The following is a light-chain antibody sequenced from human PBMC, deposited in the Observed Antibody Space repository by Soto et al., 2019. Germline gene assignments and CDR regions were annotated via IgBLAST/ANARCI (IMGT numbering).Light chain of an antibody. J-gene: IGKJ1*01. CDR1: QTVSSSY. Sequence: ETVLTQSPGTLSLSPGERATLSCRARQTVSSSYLAWYQQKPGQAPRLLIYGASSRATGLPDRFSGSGSGTDFTLTISILEPESFAVYYCQQYGDSPWTFGQGTRVEIK. CDR2: GAS. V-gene: IGKV3-20*01. CDR3: QQYGDSPWT.